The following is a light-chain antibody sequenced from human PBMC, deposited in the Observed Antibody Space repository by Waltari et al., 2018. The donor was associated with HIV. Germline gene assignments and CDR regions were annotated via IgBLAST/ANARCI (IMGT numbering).Light chain of an antibody. CDR1: KIGDKS. CDR2: DDS. V-gene: IGLV3-21*02. Sequence: YVLTQPPSVSVAPGQTARMTCGGTKIGDKSVHWYQQRPGQAPVVVVYDDSDRPAGISERISGSNSGNAATLIISRVEAGDEADYYCQVWDGGSDPPGVFGGGTRLTVL. CDR3: QVWDGGSDPPGV. J-gene: IGLJ3*02.